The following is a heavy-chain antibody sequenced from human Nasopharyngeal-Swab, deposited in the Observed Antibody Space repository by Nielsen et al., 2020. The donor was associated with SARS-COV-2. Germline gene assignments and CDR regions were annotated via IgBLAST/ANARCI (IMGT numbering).Heavy chain of an antibody. D-gene: IGHD6-13*01. J-gene: IGHJ4*02. CDR3: ARGAKGLAAVDYFDY. V-gene: IGHV3-30-3*01. CDR2: ISYDGGNK. Sequence: GESLKISCAASGFTFSSYAMHWVRQAPGKGLEWVAFISYDGGNKYYADSVKGRFTISRDNSKNTLYLQMNSLRAEDTAVYYCARGAKGLAAVDYFDYWGQGTLVTVSS. CDR1: GFTFSSYA.